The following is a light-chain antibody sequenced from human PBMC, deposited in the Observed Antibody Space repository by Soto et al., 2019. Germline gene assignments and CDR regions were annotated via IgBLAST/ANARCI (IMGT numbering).Light chain of an antibody. CDR2: EVT. CDR1: SSDVGGYTY. Sequence: QSALTQPPSASGSPGQSVTVSCTGTSSDVGGYTYVSWYQQHPGKDPKLMIYEVTKRPSGVSDRFSGSKSGNTASLTISGLRAEDEADYHCCSYRDTTTVVFGGGTKLTVL. J-gene: IGLJ2*01. CDR3: CSYRDTTTVV. V-gene: IGLV2-8*01.